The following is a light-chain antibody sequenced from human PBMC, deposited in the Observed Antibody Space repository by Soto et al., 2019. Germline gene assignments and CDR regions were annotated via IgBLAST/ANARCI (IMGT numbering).Light chain of an antibody. CDR2: GAS. CDR3: QQYETFSGT. J-gene: IGKJ1*01. CDR1: QSVSNNY. Sequence: EIVLTQSPGTLSLSPGERATLSCRASQSVSNNYLAWYQQKPGQAPRLLIYGASNRATGIPDRFSGSGSGTDFTLTIASLQPDDFATYYCQQYETFSGTFGPGTKVEI. V-gene: IGKV3-20*01.